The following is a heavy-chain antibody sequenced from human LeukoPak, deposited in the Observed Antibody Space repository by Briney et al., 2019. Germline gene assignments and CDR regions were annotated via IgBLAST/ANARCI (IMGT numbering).Heavy chain of an antibody. CDR3: ARDAEWEPTDY. CDR1: GYTFTSYY. J-gene: IGHJ4*02. D-gene: IGHD1-26*01. CDR2: INPSGGSA. V-gene: IGHV1-46*01. Sequence: ASVKVSCKASGYTFTSYYMHWVRQAPGQRREGMGIINPSGGSASYAQKFHGRVTMTRDTSTSTVNMELSSLRSEDTAVYYCARDAEWEPTDYWGQGTLVTVSS.